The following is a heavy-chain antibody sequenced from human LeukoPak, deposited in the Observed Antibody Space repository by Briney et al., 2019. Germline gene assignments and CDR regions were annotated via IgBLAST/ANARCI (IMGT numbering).Heavy chain of an antibody. D-gene: IGHD6-13*01. Sequence: GGSLRLSCTASGFTFSTYSMNWPRQAPGRGLEWVSYISGSSSSSDGGAKQYADSVKGRFTISRDNDKNSLYLQMNSMRDEDTAVYYCATGTGSDSWYIDYWGQGTLVSVSS. V-gene: IGHV3-48*02. CDR1: GFTFSTYS. CDR2: ISGSSSSSDGGAK. J-gene: IGHJ4*02. CDR3: ATGTGSDSWYIDY.